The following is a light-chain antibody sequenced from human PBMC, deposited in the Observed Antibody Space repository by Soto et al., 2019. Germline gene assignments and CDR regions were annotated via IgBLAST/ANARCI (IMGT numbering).Light chain of an antibody. Sequence: EIVLTQSPGTLSLSPGERATLSCRASQSVSSSYLAWYQQKPGQAPRLLIYGASSRATGIRDRFSGSGSGTDFTLTISSLEPEDFEVYFCHQYGSSLFTFGPATTVDIK. CDR3: HQYGSSLFT. CDR1: QSVSSSY. J-gene: IGKJ3*01. V-gene: IGKV3-20*01. CDR2: GAS.